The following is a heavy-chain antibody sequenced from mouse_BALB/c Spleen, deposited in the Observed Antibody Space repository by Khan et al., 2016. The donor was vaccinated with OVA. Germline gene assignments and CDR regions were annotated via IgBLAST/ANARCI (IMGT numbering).Heavy chain of an antibody. D-gene: IGHD1-1*01. CDR3: ASNYSDSRGALDY. CDR1: GFTFSSYA. Sequence: EVELVESGGGLVKPGGSLKLSCAASGFTFSSYAMSWVRQTPAKRLEWVATISSGANYTYFPDSVKGRFTISRDNAKNTLYLQMSSLRSEDTAMYYCASNYSDSRGALDYWGQGTSVTVSS. V-gene: IGHV5-9-1*01. J-gene: IGHJ4*01. CDR2: ISSGANYT.